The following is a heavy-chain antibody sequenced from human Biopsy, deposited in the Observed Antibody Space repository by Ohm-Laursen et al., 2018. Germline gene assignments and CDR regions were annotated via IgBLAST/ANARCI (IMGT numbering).Heavy chain of an antibody. CDR1: GGSISDSTYH. J-gene: IGHJ4*02. CDR3: ARQMDFWSGYVDY. CDR2: IYYSGNT. Sequence: SETLSLTCTVSGGSISDSTYHWGWIRQSPGKGLEWIGNIYYSGNTDSSPSLKSRVTISVDTSNNQFSLKLRSVTAADTAVYYCARQMDFWSGYVDYWGQGTLVAVSS. V-gene: IGHV4-39*01. D-gene: IGHD3-3*01.